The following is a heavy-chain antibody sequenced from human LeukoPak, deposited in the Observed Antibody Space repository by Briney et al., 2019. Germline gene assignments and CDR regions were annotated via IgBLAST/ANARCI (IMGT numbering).Heavy chain of an antibody. J-gene: IGHJ4*02. V-gene: IGHV3-30*18. CDR1: GFTFSSYG. CDR3: AKVGGRDGYNWDWYFDY. CDR2: ISYDGSNK. D-gene: IGHD5-24*01. Sequence: GGSLRLSCAASGFTFSSYGMHWVRQAPGKGLEGVAVISYDGSNKYYADSVKVRFPISREKSKNTLYLQMTSLRAEDTAVYYGAKVGGRDGYNWDWYFDYWGQGTLVTVSS.